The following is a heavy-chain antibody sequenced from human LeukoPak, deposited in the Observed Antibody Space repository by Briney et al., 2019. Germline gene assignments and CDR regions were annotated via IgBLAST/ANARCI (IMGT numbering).Heavy chain of an antibody. Sequence: SVKVSCKASGGTFDNTAVNWLRQAPGQGLEWMGRIFFTLGSGTYAQKLQGRIKISADRDTNTAYMELTNLTPEDAATYYCAQVDHDRAPYSQRGPQNWFDPWGQGTRVTVSS. D-gene: IGHD2-21*01. V-gene: IGHV1-69*04. CDR2: IFFTLGSG. CDR1: GGTFDNTA. CDR3: AQVDHDRAPYSQRGPQNWFDP. J-gene: IGHJ5*02.